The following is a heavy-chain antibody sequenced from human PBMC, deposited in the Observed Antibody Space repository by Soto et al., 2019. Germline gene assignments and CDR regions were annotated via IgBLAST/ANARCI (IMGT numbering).Heavy chain of an antibody. Sequence: QLQLQESGPGLVKPSETLSLTCTVSGGSISSSSYYWGWIRQPPGKGLEWIGSIYYSGSTYYNPSLKSRVTISVDTSKNQFSLKLSSVTAADTAVYYCARNQRDGYNYYFDYWGQGTLDTVSS. CDR3: ARNQRDGYNYYFDY. CDR1: GGSISSSSYY. D-gene: IGHD5-12*01. CDR2: IYYSGST. V-gene: IGHV4-39*01. J-gene: IGHJ4*02.